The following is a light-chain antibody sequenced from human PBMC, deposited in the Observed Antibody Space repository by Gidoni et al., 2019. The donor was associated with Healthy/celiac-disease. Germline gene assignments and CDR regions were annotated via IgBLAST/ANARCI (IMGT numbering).Light chain of an antibody. CDR3: QQYNNWPLT. CDR2: GAS. V-gene: IGKV3-15*01. Sequence: EIVLTQSPAPLSVSPGERATLSCRASQSVSGNLAWYQQKLGQAPRLLIYGASTRATGIPARFSGSGSGTEFTLTISSLQSEDFAVYYCQQYNNWPLTFGQGTKVEIK. J-gene: IGKJ1*01. CDR1: QSVSGN.